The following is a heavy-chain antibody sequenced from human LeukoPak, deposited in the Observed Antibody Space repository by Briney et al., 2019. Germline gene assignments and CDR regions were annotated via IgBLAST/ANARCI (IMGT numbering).Heavy chain of an antibody. CDR2: ISANSVYT. CDR1: GFTFSNHG. CDR3: AKIGVTGSWFFGL. D-gene: IGHD3-3*01. V-gene: IGHV3-23*01. Sequence: GGSLRLSCVASGFTFSNHGMSWVRQDPGKGLEWVSSISANSVYTYYAASEKGRFTISRDNSKNTLFLQMNNMGAEDTAIYFCAKIGVTGSWFFGLWGRGTLLSVSS. J-gene: IGHJ2*01.